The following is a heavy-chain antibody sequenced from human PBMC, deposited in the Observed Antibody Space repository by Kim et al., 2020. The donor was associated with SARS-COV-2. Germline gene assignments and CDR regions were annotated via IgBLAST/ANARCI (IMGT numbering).Heavy chain of an antibody. V-gene: IGHV3-11*01. CDR2: ISSSGSTI. D-gene: IGHD3-9*01. J-gene: IGHJ3*02. CDR1: GFTFSDYY. Sequence: GGSLRLSCAASGFTFSDYYMSWIRQAPGKGLEWVSYISSSGSTIYYADSVKGRFTISRDNAKNSLYLQMNSLRAEDTAVYYCARDLDDFDWLLRARVGAFDIWGQGTMVTVSS. CDR3: ARDLDDFDWLLRARVGAFDI.